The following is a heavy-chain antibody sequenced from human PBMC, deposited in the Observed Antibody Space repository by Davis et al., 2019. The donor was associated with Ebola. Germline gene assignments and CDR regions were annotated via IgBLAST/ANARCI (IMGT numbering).Heavy chain of an antibody. Sequence: GESLKISCPASGFTFSSYWMSWVRQAPGKGLEWVANIKQDGSEKYYVDSVKGRFTISRDNAKNSLYLQMNSLRAEDTAVYYCARINYDFWSGYEYYYYYYGMDVWGQGTTVTVSS. D-gene: IGHD3-3*01. CDR3: ARINYDFWSGYEYYYYYYGMDV. V-gene: IGHV3-7*01. J-gene: IGHJ6*02. CDR2: IKQDGSEK. CDR1: GFTFSSYW.